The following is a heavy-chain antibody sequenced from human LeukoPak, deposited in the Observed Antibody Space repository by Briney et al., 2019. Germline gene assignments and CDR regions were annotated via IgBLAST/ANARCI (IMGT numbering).Heavy chain of an antibody. D-gene: IGHD3-9*01. CDR3: ARDRLAVMDX. J-gene: IGHJ6*02. CDR2: INXDGSST. Sequence: LSXXXSGFTFSTXXMHWVRQAPGEGLVWVSRINXDGSSTTYADSVKGRFTISRDNAKNTLLLQMNSLRAEDMAVYYCARDRLAVMDXXG. V-gene: IGHV3-74*01. CDR1: GFTFSTXX.